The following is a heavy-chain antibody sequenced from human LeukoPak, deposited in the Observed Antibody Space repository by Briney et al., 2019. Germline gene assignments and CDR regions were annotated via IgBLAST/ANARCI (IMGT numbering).Heavy chain of an antibody. CDR1: GDSVSSNSAA. CDR3: ARDHPGILWFGPSNWFDP. Sequence: SQTLSLTCAISGDSVSSNSAAWNWIRQSPSRGLEWLGRTYYRSKWYNDYAVSVKSRITINPDTSKNQFSLQLNSVTPEDTAVYYCARDHPGILWFGPSNWFDPWGQGTLVTVSS. CDR2: TYYRSKWYN. J-gene: IGHJ5*02. D-gene: IGHD3-10*01. V-gene: IGHV6-1*01.